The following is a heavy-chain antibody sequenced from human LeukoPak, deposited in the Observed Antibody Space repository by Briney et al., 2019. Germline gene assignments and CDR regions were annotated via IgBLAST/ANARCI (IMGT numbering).Heavy chain of an antibody. D-gene: IGHD5-18*01. CDR2: IHHSGIT. CDR3: ATQASGYISGSLDF. Sequence: SETLSLTCTVSGGSISRYYWSWIRQPPGKGLEWIGYIHHSGITNYNPSLKSRVTMSVDTSKNQFSLKLTSVTAADTAVYYCATQASGYISGSLDFWGQGTLVTVSS. J-gene: IGHJ4*02. V-gene: IGHV4-59*08. CDR1: GGSISRYY.